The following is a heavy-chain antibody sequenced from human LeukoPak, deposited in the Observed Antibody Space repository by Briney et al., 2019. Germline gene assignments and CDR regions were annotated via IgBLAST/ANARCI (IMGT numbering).Heavy chain of an antibody. CDR3: TRAVAGHPD. CDR1: GVPFSNYY. J-gene: IGHJ4*02. D-gene: IGHD6-19*01. Sequence: SETLSLTCAVSGVPFSNYYWSWVRQSPEKGLEWIGEINHSGYTNYNPSLESRVTISIDTSKNQFSLMLTSVTAADSGVYFCTRAVAGHPDWGQGTLVTVSS. V-gene: IGHV4-34*01. CDR2: INHSGYT.